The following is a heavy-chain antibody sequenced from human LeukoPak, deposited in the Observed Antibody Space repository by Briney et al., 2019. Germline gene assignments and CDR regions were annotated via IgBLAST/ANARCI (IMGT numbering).Heavy chain of an antibody. CDR1: GGSISSYY. CDR3: ARERTPQLPPDY. Sequence: PSETLSLTCTVSGGSISSYYWSWIRQPPGKGLEWIGYIYYSGSTNYNPSLKSRVTISVDTPKNQFSLKLSPVTAADTAVYYCARERTPQLPPDYWGQGTLVTVSS. J-gene: IGHJ4*02. V-gene: IGHV4-59*01. D-gene: IGHD2-2*01. CDR2: IYYSGST.